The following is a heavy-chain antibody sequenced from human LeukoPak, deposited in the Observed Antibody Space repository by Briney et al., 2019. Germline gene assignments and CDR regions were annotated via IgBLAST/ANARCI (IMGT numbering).Heavy chain of an antibody. V-gene: IGHV4-61*02. D-gene: IGHD3-3*01. CDR3: ARERSIFGVVRGSFDY. J-gene: IGHJ4*02. CDR1: GGSISSGSYY. Sequence: SETLSLTCTVSGGSISSGSYYWSWIRQPAGKGLEWIGRIYTSGSTNYNPSLKGRVTISVDTSKNQFSLKLSFVTAADTAVYYCARERSIFGVVRGSFDYWGQGTLVTVSS. CDR2: IYTSGST.